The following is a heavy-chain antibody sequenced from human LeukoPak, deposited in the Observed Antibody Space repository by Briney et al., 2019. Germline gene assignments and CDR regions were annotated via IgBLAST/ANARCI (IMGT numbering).Heavy chain of an antibody. V-gene: IGHV3-53*01. D-gene: IGHD3-16*01. CDR3: ARDWGTPGYYYYGMDV. CDR1: GFTFSSYW. CDR2: IYSGGST. Sequence: GGSLRLSCAASGFTFSSYWMSWVRQAPGKGLEWVSVIYSGGSTYYADSVKGRFTISRDNSKNTLYLQMNSLRAEDTAVYYCARDWGTPGYYYYGMDVWGQGTTVTVSS. J-gene: IGHJ6*02.